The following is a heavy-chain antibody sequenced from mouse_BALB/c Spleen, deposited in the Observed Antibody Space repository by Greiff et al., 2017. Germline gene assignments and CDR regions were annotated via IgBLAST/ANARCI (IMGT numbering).Heavy chain of an antibody. CDR3: ARRTTASSYWYFDV. J-gene: IGHJ1*01. V-gene: IGHV3-8*02. CDR2: ISYSGST. CDR1: GDSITSGY. D-gene: IGHD1-2*01. Sequence: DVHLVESGPSLVKPSQTLSLTCSVTGDSITSGYWNWIRKFPGNKLEYMGYISYSGSTYYNPSLKSRISITRDTSKNQYYLQLNSVTTEDTATYYCARRTTASSYWYFDVWGAGTTVTVSS.